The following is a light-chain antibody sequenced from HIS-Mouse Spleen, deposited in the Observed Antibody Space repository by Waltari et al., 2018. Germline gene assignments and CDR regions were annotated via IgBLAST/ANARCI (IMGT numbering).Light chain of an antibody. Sequence: NFMLTQQHSVSESPGKTVTIACTRSSGSIASNYVQCYQQRPGSAPTPVIYEDNQRPSGVPDRFSGSIDSSSNSASLTISGLKTEDEADYYCQSYDSSNLVFGGGTKLTVL. CDR2: EDN. J-gene: IGLJ3*02. CDR1: SGSIASNY. CDR3: QSYDSSNLV. V-gene: IGLV6-57*04.